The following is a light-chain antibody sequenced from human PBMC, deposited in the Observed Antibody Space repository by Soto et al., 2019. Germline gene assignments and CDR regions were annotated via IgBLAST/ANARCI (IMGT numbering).Light chain of an antibody. Sequence: QSVLTQPRSVSGSPGQSVTISCTVTSSDVGGYNYVSWYQQHPGKAPKLMIYDVSKRPSGVPDRFSGSKSGNTASLTISGLQAEDEADYYCRSYAGSYTPYVFGTGTKVTVL. J-gene: IGLJ1*01. CDR2: DVS. V-gene: IGLV2-11*01. CDR3: RSYAGSYTPYV. CDR1: SSDVGGYNY.